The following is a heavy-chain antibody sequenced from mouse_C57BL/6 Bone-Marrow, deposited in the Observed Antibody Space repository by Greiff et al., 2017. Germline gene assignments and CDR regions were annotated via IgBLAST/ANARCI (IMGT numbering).Heavy chain of an antibody. CDR1: GYTFTGYW. V-gene: IGHV1-9*01. CDR2: ILPGSGST. CDR3: ARFITTVVAYWYFDV. Sequence: VQLQQSGAELMKPGASVKLSCKATGYTFTGYWIEWVKQRPGHGLEWIGEILPGSGSTNYNEQFKGKATFPADTSSNTAYMQLSILTTEDSAIYYCARFITTVVAYWYFDVWGTGTTVTVSS. J-gene: IGHJ1*03. D-gene: IGHD1-1*01.